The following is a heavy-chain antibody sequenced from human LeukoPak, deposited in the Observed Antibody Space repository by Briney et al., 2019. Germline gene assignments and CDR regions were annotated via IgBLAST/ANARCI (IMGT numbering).Heavy chain of an antibody. CDR2: ITSDGYNK. D-gene: IGHD3-10*01. V-gene: IGHV3-30*02. Sequence: GGSLRLSCAASGFIFRNYGMHWVRQSPGQGLEWLAFITSDGYNKYYTDPVKGRFTISRDNSENSLYLQMNILRPEDTGVYYCAKELQPWFPFDDCGQGILVTVSS. CDR1: GFIFRNYG. CDR3: AKELQPWFPFDD. J-gene: IGHJ4*02.